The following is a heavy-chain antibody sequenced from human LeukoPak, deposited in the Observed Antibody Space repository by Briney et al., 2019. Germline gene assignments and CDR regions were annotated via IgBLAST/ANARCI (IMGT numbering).Heavy chain of an antibody. CDR1: GGSISSYY. V-gene: IGHV4-59*08. J-gene: IGHJ4*02. D-gene: IGHD6-13*01. Sequence: SKTLSLTCTVSGGSISSYYWSWIGQPPGQGLEGMGYIYYSGSTNYNPSLKSRVTISVDTSKNQFSLKLSSVTAADTAVYYCARHRLGSSSWDFDYWGQGTLVTVSS. CDR3: ARHRLGSSSWDFDY. CDR2: IYYSGST.